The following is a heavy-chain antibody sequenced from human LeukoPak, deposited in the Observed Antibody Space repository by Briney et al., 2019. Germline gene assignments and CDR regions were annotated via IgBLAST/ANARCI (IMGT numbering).Heavy chain of an antibody. CDR2: ISGSGGST. V-gene: IGHV3-23*01. CDR3: AKAQRYCSSTSCYNFDY. Sequence: GGSLRLSCAASGFTFSSYAMSWVRQAPGKGLEWVSAISGSGGSTYYVDSVKGRFTISRDNSKNTLYLQMNSLRAEDTAVYYCAKAQRYCSSTSCYNFDYWGQGTLVTVSS. CDR1: GFTFSSYA. J-gene: IGHJ4*02. D-gene: IGHD2-2*01.